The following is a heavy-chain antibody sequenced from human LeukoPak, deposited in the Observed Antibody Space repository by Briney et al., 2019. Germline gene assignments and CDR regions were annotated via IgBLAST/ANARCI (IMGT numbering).Heavy chain of an antibody. D-gene: IGHD6-13*01. V-gene: IGHV3-30*03. Sequence: GGSLRLSCAASGFTFSSYGMHWVRQAPGEGLEWVAVISYDGSNKYYADSVKGRFTISRDNSKNTLYLQMNSLRAEDTAVYYCARVFSISWYSPLGCWGQGTLVTFSS. J-gene: IGHJ4*02. CDR1: GFTFSSYG. CDR3: ARVFSISWYSPLGC. CDR2: ISYDGSNK.